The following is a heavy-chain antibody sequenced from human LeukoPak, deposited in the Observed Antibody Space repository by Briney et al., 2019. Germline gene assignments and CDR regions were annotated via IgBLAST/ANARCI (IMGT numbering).Heavy chain of an antibody. CDR3: TRDRQYYYDSSGYSPSGFDY. D-gene: IGHD3-22*01. CDR2: IRSKAYGGTT. CDR1: GFTFGDYA. V-gene: IGHV3-49*01. J-gene: IGHJ4*02. Sequence: GGSLRLSCTASGFTFGDYAMSWFRQAPGKGLEWVGFIRSKAYGGTTEYAASVKGRFTISRDGSKSIAYLQMNSLKTEDTAVYYCTRDRQYYYDSSGYSPSGFDYWGQGTLVTVSS.